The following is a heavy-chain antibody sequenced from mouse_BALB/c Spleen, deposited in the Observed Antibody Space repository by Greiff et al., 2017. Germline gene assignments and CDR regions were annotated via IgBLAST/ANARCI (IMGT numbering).Heavy chain of an antibody. CDR2: IDPENGNT. D-gene: IGHD1-1*01. J-gene: IGHJ3*01. CDR3: APYGSSLFAY. CDR1: GFNIKDYY. Sequence: DVQLQESGAELVRPGALVKLSCKASGFNIKDYYMHWVKQRPEQGLEWIGWIDPENGNTIYDPKFQGKASITADTSSNTAYLQLSSLTSEDTAVYYCAPYGSSLFAYWGQGTLVTVSA. V-gene: IGHV14-1*02.